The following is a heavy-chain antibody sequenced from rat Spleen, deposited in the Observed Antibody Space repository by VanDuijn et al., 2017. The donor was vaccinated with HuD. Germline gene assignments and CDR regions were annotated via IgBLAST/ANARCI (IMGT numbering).Heavy chain of an antibody. Sequence: QVQLKESGPGLMQPSQTLSLTCIVSGFSLTSYHVHWVRQSPGKGLEWMAVIWSGGNTDYNSALKSRLSISRDTSKSQVLLKMNSLQPEDTGTYYCARHLREASGVMDAWGQGASVTVSS. CDR2: IWSGGNT. CDR3: ARHLREASGVMDA. CDR1: GFSLTSYH. V-gene: IGHV2-32*01. D-gene: IGHD4-3*01. J-gene: IGHJ4*01.